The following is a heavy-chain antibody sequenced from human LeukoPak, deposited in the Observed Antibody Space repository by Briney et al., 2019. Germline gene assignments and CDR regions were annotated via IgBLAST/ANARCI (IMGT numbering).Heavy chain of an antibody. D-gene: IGHD2-2*01. Sequence: SETLSLTCTVSGGSISSYYWSWIRQPAGKGLEWIGRIYTSGSTNYNPSLKSRVTISVDKSKNQFSLKLSSVTAADTAVYYCASSTVVPYYFDYWGQGTLATVSS. CDR1: GGSISSYY. J-gene: IGHJ4*02. CDR3: ASSTVVPYYFDY. V-gene: IGHV4-4*07. CDR2: IYTSGST.